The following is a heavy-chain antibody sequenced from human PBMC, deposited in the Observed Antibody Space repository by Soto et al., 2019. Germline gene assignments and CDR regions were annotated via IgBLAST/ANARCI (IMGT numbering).Heavy chain of an antibody. V-gene: IGHV4-39*01. CDR3: AGRTSLTSVEIFSGGLSGYNWVDP. Sequence: PSETLSLTCTVSGGSVSSSSYYWGWVRQPPGKGLEWIGSVYYSGSTYYNPSLESRVTISVDKSQNQFSLKLSSVTAADTAVYYCAGRTSLTSVEIFSGGLSGYNWVDPWGRGTLVTVSS. D-gene: IGHD3-3*01. CDR2: VYYSGST. J-gene: IGHJ5*01. CDR1: GGSVSSSSYY.